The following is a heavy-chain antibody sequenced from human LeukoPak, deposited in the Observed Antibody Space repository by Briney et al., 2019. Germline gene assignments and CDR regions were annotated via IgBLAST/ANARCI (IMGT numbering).Heavy chain of an antibody. J-gene: IGHJ4*02. V-gene: IGHV5-51*01. CDR3: ARSVDSTTSTLPY. CDR1: ENSFTNCW. CDR2: IYPGDSDT. Sequence: GESLKISCKGSENSFTNCWIAWVRQMPGKGLEWMGIIYPGDSDTRYSPTFRGQVTISADRSSTTAYLQWSGLKASDTAMYYCARSVDSTTSTLPYWGQGTLVTVSS. D-gene: IGHD5-18*01.